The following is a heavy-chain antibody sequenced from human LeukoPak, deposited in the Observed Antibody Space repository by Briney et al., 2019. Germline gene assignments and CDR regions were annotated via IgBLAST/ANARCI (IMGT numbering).Heavy chain of an antibody. CDR1: GFTFSSYA. D-gene: IGHD5-18*01. J-gene: IGHJ4*02. CDR2: ISGTGGRT. CDR3: ARVRGYSYGPPDY. V-gene: IGHV3-23*01. Sequence: PGGSLRLSCAASGFTFSSYAMSWVRQAPGKGLEWVSAISGTGGRTYYADSVKGRFTISRDNSKNTLYLQMNSLRAEDTAVYYCARVRGYSYGPPDYWGQGTLVTVSS.